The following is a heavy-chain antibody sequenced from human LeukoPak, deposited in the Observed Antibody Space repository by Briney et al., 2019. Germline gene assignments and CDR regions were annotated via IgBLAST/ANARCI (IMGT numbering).Heavy chain of an antibody. D-gene: IGHD4-11*01. CDR2: IRYEGSNK. V-gene: IGHV3-30*02. CDR3: AKDSVFLLTTVTSYYFDY. J-gene: IGHJ4*02. CDR1: GFTFSSYG. Sequence: GGSLRLSCAASGFTFSSYGMHWVRQAPGKGLEWVAFIRYEGSNKYYADSVKGRFTISRDNSKNTLYLQMNSLRAEDTAVYYCAKDSVFLLTTVTSYYFDYWGQGTLVTVSS.